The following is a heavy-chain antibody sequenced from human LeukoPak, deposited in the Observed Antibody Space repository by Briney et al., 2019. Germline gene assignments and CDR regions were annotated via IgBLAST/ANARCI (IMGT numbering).Heavy chain of an antibody. D-gene: IGHD3-10*01. Sequence: PSETLSLTCTVSGYSISSGYYWGWIRQPPGKGLEWIGSIYHSGSTYYNPSLKSRVTISVETSKNQFSLKLKSVTAADTAVYYCARGGYYGSGNDFRFDPWGQGTLVTVFS. CDR1: GYSISSGYY. CDR2: IYHSGST. V-gene: IGHV4-38-2*02. CDR3: ARGGYYGSGNDFRFDP. J-gene: IGHJ5*02.